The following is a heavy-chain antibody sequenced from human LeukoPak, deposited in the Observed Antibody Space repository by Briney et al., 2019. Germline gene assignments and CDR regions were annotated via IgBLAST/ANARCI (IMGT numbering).Heavy chain of an antibody. D-gene: IGHD3-16*02. CDR1: GFTFSSYV. V-gene: IGHV3-33*06. Sequence: PGGSLRLSCAASGFTFSSYVMHWVRRAPGKGLEWVAVIWYDGSNEYYADSVKGRFTISRDNSKNTLYLQMNSLRAEDTAIYYCAKDAGVIVDLYHFDHWGQGTLVTVPS. CDR2: IWYDGSNE. J-gene: IGHJ4*02. CDR3: AKDAGVIVDLYHFDH.